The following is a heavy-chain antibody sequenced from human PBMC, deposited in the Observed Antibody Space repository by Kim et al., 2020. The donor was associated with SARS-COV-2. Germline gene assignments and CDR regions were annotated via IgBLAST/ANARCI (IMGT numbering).Heavy chain of an antibody. J-gene: IGHJ4*02. V-gene: IGHV3-23*01. CDR2: T. CDR3: AKDGSGYADDY. Sequence: TYYTDSVKGRLSISSDNTKSALYLQMNSRRAEDTAVYYCAKDGSGYADDYWGQGTLVTVSS. D-gene: IGHD5-12*01.